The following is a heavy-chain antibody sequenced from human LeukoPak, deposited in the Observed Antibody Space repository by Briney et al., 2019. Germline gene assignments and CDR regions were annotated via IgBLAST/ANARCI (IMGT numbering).Heavy chain of an antibody. D-gene: IGHD1-26*01. J-gene: IGHJ4*02. CDR3: ARISRDSEWELLAFDY. Sequence: SQTLSLTCTVSGGSISSGSYYWSWIRQPAGKGLEWIGRIHTSGSTNYNPSLKSRVTISVDTSKNQSSLKLSSVTAADTAVYYCARISRDSEWELLAFDYWGQGTLVTVSS. V-gene: IGHV4-61*02. CDR2: IHTSGST. CDR1: GGSISSGSYY.